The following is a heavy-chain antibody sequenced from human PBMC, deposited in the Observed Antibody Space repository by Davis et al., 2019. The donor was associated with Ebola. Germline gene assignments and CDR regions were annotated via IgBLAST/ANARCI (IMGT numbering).Heavy chain of an antibody. Sequence: PGGSLRLSCAASGFPFSSYGMSWVRQAPGKGLDWVSRISSNGATTHYADSVRGRFTISRDNSRNTLYLQMNSLRAEDTAVYYCGGAWDWGQGTLVTVSS. J-gene: IGHJ4*02. V-gene: IGHV3-23*01. CDR2: ISSNGATT. D-gene: IGHD1-26*01. CDR1: GFPFSSYG. CDR3: GGAWD.